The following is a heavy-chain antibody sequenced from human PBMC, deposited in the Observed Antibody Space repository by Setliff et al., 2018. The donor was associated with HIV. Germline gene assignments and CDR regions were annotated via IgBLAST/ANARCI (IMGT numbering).Heavy chain of an antibody. V-gene: IGHV3-30*01. D-gene: IGHD2-15*01. J-gene: IGHJ4*02. CDR2: ISNDGSNK. Sequence: GGSLRLSCAASGFTFSRSAVHWVRQAPGKGLEWVAVISNDGSNKFYADSVKGRFTVSRDNSKNTVYLQMNSLRTEDTALYYCTPLDYWGQGTLVTVSS. CDR1: GFTFSRSA. CDR3: TPLDY.